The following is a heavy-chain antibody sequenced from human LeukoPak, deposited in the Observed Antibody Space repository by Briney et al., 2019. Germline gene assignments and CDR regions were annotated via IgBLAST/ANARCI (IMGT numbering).Heavy chain of an antibody. V-gene: IGHV3-30*18. Sequence: GGSLRLSCAASGFTFSSYGMHWVRQAPGKGLEWVAIISYDGSNKYYADSVKGRFTISRDNSKNTLYLQMNSLRAEDTAVYYCAKVPGYSSGWYYFDYWGQGTLVTVSS. D-gene: IGHD6-19*01. CDR1: GFTFSSYG. J-gene: IGHJ4*02. CDR3: AKVPGYSSGWYYFDY. CDR2: ISYDGSNK.